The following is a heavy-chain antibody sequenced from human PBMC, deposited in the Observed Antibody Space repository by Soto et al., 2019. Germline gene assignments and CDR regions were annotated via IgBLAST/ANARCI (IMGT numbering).Heavy chain of an antibody. V-gene: IGHV3-48*02. CDR2: ISSSSSTI. CDR1: GFTFSTYK. J-gene: IGHJ4*02. CDR3: ARDAYDYDDTSGYYRH. D-gene: IGHD3-22*01. Sequence: EVQLVESGGGLVQPGGSLRLSCAASGFTFSTYKMNWVRQAPGQGLEWVSYISSSSSTIYYAASVKGRFTISRDNAKNSLYLQMNSLRDEDTAVYYCARDAYDYDDTSGYYRHWGQGTLVTVSS.